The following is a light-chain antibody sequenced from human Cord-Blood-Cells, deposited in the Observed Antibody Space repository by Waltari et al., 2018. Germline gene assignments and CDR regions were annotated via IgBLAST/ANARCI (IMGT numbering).Light chain of an antibody. CDR3: GTWDSSLSAGHWV. CDR1: SSNIRNTY. J-gene: IGLJ3*02. V-gene: IGLV1-51*02. CDR2: ENN. Sequence: HYVLTQPPTVSAAPGQKVTLSCSGSSSNIRNTYVSWHQQHPGTAPKLLIYENNKRPSGIPDRFSGSKSGTSATLGITGLQTGDEADYYCGTWDSSLSAGHWVFGGGTKLTVL.